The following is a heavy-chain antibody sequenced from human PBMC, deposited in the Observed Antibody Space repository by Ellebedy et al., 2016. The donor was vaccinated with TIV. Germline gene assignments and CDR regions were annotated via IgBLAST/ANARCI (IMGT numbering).Heavy chain of an antibody. D-gene: IGHD6-19*01. CDR2: INPKSGGT. CDR1: GYTFNAFF. J-gene: IGHJ4*02. CDR3: ARDLSSGWSFLDY. V-gene: IGHV1-2*02. Sequence: AASVKVSCKASGYTFNAFFVHWVRQAPGQGLEWMGWINPKSGGTNFAQKFQGRVPMTRDTSINTAYLELSSLTSDDTAVYYCARDLSSGWSFLDYWGQGSLVAVSS.